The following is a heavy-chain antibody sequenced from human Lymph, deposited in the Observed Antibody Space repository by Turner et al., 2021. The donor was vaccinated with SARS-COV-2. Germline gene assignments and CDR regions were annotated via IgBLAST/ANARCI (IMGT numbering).Heavy chain of an antibody. D-gene: IGHD3-22*01. Sequence: QVQLVESGGGVFQPGRSLRLSCAASGFTFSSYAMHWVRQAPGKGLEWVAVISYDGSNKYYADSVKGRCTISRDNSKNTLYLQVNSLRAEDTAVFYCATLFTIPYYSDSSGYYTDYWGQGTLVTVSS. CDR3: ATLFTIPYYSDSSGYYTDY. V-gene: IGHV3-30*04. CDR2: ISYDGSNK. CDR1: GFTFSSYA. J-gene: IGHJ4*02.